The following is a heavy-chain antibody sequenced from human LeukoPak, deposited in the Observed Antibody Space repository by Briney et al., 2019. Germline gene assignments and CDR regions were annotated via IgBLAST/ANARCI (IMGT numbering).Heavy chain of an antibody. CDR1: GGSVSSGSYY. CDR3: ARPPRPITMVRGNWFDP. J-gene: IGHJ5*02. D-gene: IGHD3-10*01. Sequence: PSETLSLTCTVSGGSVSSGSYYWSWIRQPPGKGLEWIGYIYYSGSTNYNPSLKSRVTISVDTSKNQFSPKLSSVTAADTAVYYCARPPRPITMVRGNWFDPWGQGTLVTVSS. V-gene: IGHV4-61*01. CDR2: IYYSGST.